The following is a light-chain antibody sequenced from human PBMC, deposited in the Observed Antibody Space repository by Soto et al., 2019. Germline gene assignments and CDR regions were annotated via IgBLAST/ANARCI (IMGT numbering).Light chain of an antibody. Sequence: DIQMTQSPSSLSASVGDRVTITCRASQGVTNHLAWYQQKPGEAPKRLVYDVSSLQSGVPSRFSSSGSGTEFTLTIISLQPEDLATYYFLQHNEFPWTFGQGTKVEMK. CDR2: DVS. CDR1: QGVTNH. CDR3: LQHNEFPWT. J-gene: IGKJ1*01. V-gene: IGKV1-17*01.